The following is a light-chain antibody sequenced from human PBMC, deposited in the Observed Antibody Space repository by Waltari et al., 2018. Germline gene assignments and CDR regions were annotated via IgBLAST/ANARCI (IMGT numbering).Light chain of an antibody. CDR3: SSYTSGSTFPYV. CDR1: SSDVGSINL. CDR2: EVS. V-gene: IGLV2-18*02. J-gene: IGLJ1*01. Sequence: QSALTQPPSVSGSPGQSVTISCTGTSSDVGSINLVSWYPQPPGTAPNLMIYEVSHRPSGVPDRFSGSKSGNTASLTISGLQAEDEADYYCSSYTSGSTFPYVFGTGTKVIVL.